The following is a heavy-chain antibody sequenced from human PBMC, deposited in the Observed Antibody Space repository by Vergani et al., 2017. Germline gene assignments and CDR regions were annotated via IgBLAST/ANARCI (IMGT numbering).Heavy chain of an antibody. V-gene: IGHV3-73*02. J-gene: IGHJ4*02. Sequence: DVQLVQSGGGQVQPGESLEVSCAASEFKISDFDIHWVRQAPGRGLEWVGRSGLEEARMIANSVASFSESVRGRFGISRDDSKKAVHLRLSNLGVADTAIYYCARSKSINPWRTESRLVWFDFWGQGTLVTV. CDR3: ARSKSINPWRTESRLVWFDF. CDR1: EFKISDFD. D-gene: IGHD1-1*01. CDR2: SGLEEARMIANSVA.